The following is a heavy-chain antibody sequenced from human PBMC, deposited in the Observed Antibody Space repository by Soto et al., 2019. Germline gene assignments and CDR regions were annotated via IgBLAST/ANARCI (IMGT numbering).Heavy chain of an antibody. V-gene: IGHV3-30-3*01. CDR3: ARSPGYCTTTRCYGRDFAMDV. CDR2: ISFDGSTK. J-gene: IGHJ6*02. Sequence: QVQLVEFGGGVVQPGRSLRLSCAASRFTFSNYAMHWVRQAPGKGLQWVALISFDGSTKYYAASVKGRFTISRDNSKSTLYLQMNSLRAEDTAVYYCARSPGYCTTTRCYGRDFAMDVWGQGTTVTVSS. CDR1: RFTFSNYA. D-gene: IGHD2-2*01.